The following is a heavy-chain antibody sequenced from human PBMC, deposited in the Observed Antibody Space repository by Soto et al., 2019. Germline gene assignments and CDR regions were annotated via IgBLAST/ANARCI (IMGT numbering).Heavy chain of an antibody. CDR3: ARSMTTVVTLDY. D-gene: IGHD4-17*01. Sequence: SETLSLTCTVSGGSISSGDYYWSWIRQPPGKGLEWIGYIYYTGTTNYNPSLKSRVTISVDTSKNQFSLKLSSVTAADTAVYYCARSMTTVVTLDYWGQGTLVTVPS. V-gene: IGHV4-61*08. J-gene: IGHJ4*02. CDR2: IYYTGTT. CDR1: GGSISSGDYY.